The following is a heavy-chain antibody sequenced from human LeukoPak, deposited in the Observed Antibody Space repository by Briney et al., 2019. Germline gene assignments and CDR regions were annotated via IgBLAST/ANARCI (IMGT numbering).Heavy chain of an antibody. Sequence: GESLKISCKGSGYSFTSYWISWVRQMPGKGLEWMGRIDPSDSYTNYSPSFQGHVTISADKSISTAYLQWSSLKASDTAMYYRARHFDQLAAQGDYWGQGTLVTVSS. J-gene: IGHJ4*02. V-gene: IGHV5-10-1*01. CDR3: ARHFDQLAAQGDY. CDR1: GYSFTSYW. CDR2: IDPSDSYT. D-gene: IGHD6-6*01.